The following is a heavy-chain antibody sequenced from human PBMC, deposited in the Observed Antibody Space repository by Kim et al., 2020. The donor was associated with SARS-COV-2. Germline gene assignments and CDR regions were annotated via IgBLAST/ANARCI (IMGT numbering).Heavy chain of an antibody. V-gene: IGHV4-39*01. J-gene: IGHJ5*02. CDR2: IDYSGST. D-gene: IGHD3-10*01. CDR3: VRHRYGSGCEIWFDP. Sequence: SETLSLTCTVSGGSISSSSYYWGWIRQPPGKGLEWIGSIDYSGSTYYNPSLKSRVTISVDTSKNQFSLKLSPVTAADTAVYYCVRHRYGSGCEIWFDPGG. CDR1: GGSISSSSYY.